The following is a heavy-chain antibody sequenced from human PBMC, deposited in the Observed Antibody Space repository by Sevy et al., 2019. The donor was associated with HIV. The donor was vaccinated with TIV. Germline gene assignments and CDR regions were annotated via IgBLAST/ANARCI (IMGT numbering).Heavy chain of an antibody. J-gene: IGHJ4*02. CDR3: ARDRRNYSGQYFDF. CDR1: GFILSDYY. D-gene: IGHD1-7*01. CDR2: ISSGTTHR. Sequence: GGSLRLSCAASGFILSDYYMSWIRQSPGKGLEWVSDISSGTTHRKYAYSVKGRFTISRDNAKNSLYLQMNSLTVEDTAVYYCARDRRNYSGQYFDFWGQGTLVTVSS. V-gene: IGHV3-11*06.